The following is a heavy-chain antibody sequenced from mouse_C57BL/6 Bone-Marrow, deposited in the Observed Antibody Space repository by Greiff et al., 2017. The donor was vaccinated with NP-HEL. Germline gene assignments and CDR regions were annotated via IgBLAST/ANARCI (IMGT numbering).Heavy chain of an antibody. V-gene: IGHV1-55*01. CDR3: ARRKTKKGLDY. Sequence: QVQLQQPGAELVKPGASVKMSCKASGSTFTSYWITWVKQRPGQGLEWIGDIYPGSGSTNYNEKFKSKATLTVDTSSSTAYMQLSSLTSEDSAVYYWARRKTKKGLDYWGQGTTLTVSS. J-gene: IGHJ2*01. CDR2: IYPGSGST. CDR1: GSTFTSYW.